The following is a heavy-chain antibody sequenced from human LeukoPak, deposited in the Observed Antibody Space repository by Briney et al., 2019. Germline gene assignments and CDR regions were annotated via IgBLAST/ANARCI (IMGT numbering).Heavy chain of an antibody. Sequence: GGSLRLSCAASGFTFSSYSMNWVRQAPGKGLEWVSFISSSSTYIYYADSVKGRFTISRDNARNSLYLQMNSLRAEDTAVYYCARTSARDYDFWSGYTNWLDPWGQETLVTVSS. CDR2: ISSSSTYI. CDR3: ARTSARDYDFWSGYTNWLDP. CDR1: GFTFSSYS. V-gene: IGHV3-21*01. D-gene: IGHD3-3*01. J-gene: IGHJ5*02.